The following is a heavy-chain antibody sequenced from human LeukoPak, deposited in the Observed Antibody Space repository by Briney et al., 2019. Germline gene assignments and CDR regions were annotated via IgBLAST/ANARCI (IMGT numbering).Heavy chain of an antibody. CDR3: ARGLRYYYYYYMDV. V-gene: IGHV3-20*04. Sequence: GGSLRLSCTASGFTFDDYGMNWVRQAPGKGLEWISGIHWNGDTTNYVASVEGRFTISRDSAKNSLYLQMNSLRAEDTALYYCARGLRYYYYYYMDVWGKGTTVTVSS. CDR1: GFTFDDYG. CDR2: IHWNGDTT. J-gene: IGHJ6*03. D-gene: IGHD3-9*01.